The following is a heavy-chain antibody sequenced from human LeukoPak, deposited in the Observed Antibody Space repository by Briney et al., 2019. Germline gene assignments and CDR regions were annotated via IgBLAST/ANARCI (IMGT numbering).Heavy chain of an antibody. V-gene: IGHV3-53*01. CDR1: GFTVSSNY. CDR3: ASSTEWEPIRDY. Sequence: GGSLRLSCAASGFTVSSNYMSWVRQAPGKGLEWVSVIYRDGTTYYVDSVKGRFTISRDNSKNTVYLQMNSLRAEDTAVFYCASSTEWEPIRDYWGPGTLVTVSS. J-gene: IGHJ4*02. D-gene: IGHD1-26*01. CDR2: IYRDGTT.